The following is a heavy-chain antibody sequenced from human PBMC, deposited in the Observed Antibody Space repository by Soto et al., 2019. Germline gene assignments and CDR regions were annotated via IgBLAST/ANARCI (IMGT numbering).Heavy chain of an antibody. CDR2: IKQEGSEK. V-gene: IGHV3-7*04. CDR3: ARGAGSYFRRVVGAFDI. CDR1: GFSSSSYW. J-gene: IGHJ3*02. Sequence: GGSLRLSCTASGFSSSSYWMSWVRQAPGKGLEWVAKIKQEGSEKYYVDSVKGRFTISRDNSKNSLYLGMNSLRAEDTAVYYCARGAGSYFRRVVGAFDIWGQGTMVTVSS. D-gene: IGHD3-10*01.